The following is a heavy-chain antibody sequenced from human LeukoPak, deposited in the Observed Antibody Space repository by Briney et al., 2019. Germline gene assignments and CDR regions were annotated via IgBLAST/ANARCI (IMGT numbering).Heavy chain of an antibody. Sequence: GRSLRLSCAASGFTFSSYGMHWVRQAPGKGLEWVAVIWYDGSNKYYADSVKGRFTISRDNSKNTLYLQMNSLRAEDTAVYYCAKDIEEQWLFDYWGQGTLVTVSS. CDR2: IWYDGSNK. J-gene: IGHJ4*02. CDR3: AKDIEEQWLFDY. CDR1: GFTFSSYG. D-gene: IGHD6-19*01. V-gene: IGHV3-33*06.